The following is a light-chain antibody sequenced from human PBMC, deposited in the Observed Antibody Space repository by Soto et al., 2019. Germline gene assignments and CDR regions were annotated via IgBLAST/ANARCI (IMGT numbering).Light chain of an antibody. CDR3: QQSYSTPYT. Sequence: DIQMTQSPSFLSASVGDRVTIPCRASQSISTYLNWYQQKPGNAPKLLIFAASNLQSGVSSRFSGSGSGTDFTLTITSLQPEDFATYYCQQSYSTPYTFAQGTKLEIK. J-gene: IGKJ2*01. CDR2: AAS. V-gene: IGKV1-39*01. CDR1: QSISTY.